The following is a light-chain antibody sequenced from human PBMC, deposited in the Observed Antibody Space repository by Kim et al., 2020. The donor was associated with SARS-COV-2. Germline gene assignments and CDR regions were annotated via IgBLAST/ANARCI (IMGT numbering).Light chain of an antibody. CDR2: GAS. CDR1: QGVSSSY. V-gene: IGKV3-20*01. CDR3: QQYGSSPGT. J-gene: IGKJ1*01. Sequence: SPGERATLSGRASQGVSSSYLAWDQQKPGQAPRLLIYGASSRATGIPDRFSGSGSGTDFTLTISRLEPEDFAVYYCQQYGSSPGTFGQGTKVDIK.